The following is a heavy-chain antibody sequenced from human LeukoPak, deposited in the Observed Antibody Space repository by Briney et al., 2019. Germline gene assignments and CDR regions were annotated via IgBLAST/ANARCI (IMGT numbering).Heavy chain of an antibody. D-gene: IGHD3-10*01. J-gene: IGHJ4*02. CDR3: ARDLWFGELSGGYYFDY. CDR2: ISSSSSYI. V-gene: IGHV3-21*01. Sequence: GGSLRLSCAASGFTFSSYSMNWVRQAPGKGLEWVSSISSSSSYIYYADSVKGRFTISRDNAKNSLYLQMNSLRAGDTAVYYFARDLWFGELSGGYYFDYWGQGTLVTVSS. CDR1: GFTFSSYS.